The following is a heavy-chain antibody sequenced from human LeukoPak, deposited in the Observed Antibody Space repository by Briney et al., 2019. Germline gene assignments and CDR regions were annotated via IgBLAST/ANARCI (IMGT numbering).Heavy chain of an antibody. J-gene: IGHJ5*02. D-gene: IGHD6-19*01. CDR2: IYSDGNT. CDR3: AGDTHSSSWYDH. CDR1: GFTVSSIY. V-gene: IGHV3-53*01. Sequence: GGFLRLSCAVSGFTVSSIYMSWVRQAPGKGLEWVSFIYSDGNTYYGDSVKGRFTLSRDSSRNTLYLQMNSLTVDDTAVYYCAGDTHSSSWYDHWGQGTLVTVSS.